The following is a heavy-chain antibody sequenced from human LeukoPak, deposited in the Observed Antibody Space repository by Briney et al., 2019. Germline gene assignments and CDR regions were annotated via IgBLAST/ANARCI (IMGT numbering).Heavy chain of an antibody. CDR3: ARESSLDWYFDL. J-gene: IGHJ2*01. D-gene: IGHD6-13*01. CDR2: IYYSGST. Sequence: KPSETLSLTCAVYGGSFSGYYWSWIRQPPGKGLEWIGYIYYSGSTNYNPSLKSRVTISVDTSKNQFSLKLSSVTAADTAVYYCARESSLDWYFDLWGRGTLVTVSS. CDR1: GGSFSGYY. V-gene: IGHV4-59*01.